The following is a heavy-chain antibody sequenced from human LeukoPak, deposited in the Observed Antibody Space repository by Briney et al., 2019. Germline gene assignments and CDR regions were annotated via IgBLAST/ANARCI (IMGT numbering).Heavy chain of an antibody. CDR2: ISYDGNNE. D-gene: IGHD2-15*01. V-gene: IGHV3-30*04. J-gene: IGHJ4*02. CDR1: GFTFSTYT. Sequence: GGSLRLSCAASGFTFSTYTKHWVRQTPDKRLEWVAAISYDGNNENYAESVKGRFTVSRDNSKNTLYLQMSSLSAEDTAMYYCARDQDGDWGQGTLVTVSS. CDR3: ARDQDGD.